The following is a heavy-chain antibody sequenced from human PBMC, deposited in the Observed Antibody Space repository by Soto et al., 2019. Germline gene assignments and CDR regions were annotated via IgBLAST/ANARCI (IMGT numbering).Heavy chain of an antibody. CDR3: ARDRYSYAHPTHYYYYGMDV. D-gene: IGHD5-18*01. J-gene: IGHJ6*02. Sequence: PSETLSLTCTVSCGSISSYYWGWIRQPPGKGLEWIGYIYYSGSTNYNPSLKSRVTISVDTSKNQFSLKLSSVTAADTAVYYCARDRYSYAHPTHYYYYGMDVWGQGTTVTVSS. CDR1: CGSISSYY. CDR2: IYYSGST. V-gene: IGHV4-59*01.